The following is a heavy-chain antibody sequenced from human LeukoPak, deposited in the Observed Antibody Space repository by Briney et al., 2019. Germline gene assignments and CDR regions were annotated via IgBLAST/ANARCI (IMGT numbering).Heavy chain of an antibody. CDR1: GFTFSSYA. J-gene: IGHJ4*02. D-gene: IGHD2-15*01. CDR2: ISGSGGST. Sequence: PGGSLRLSCAASGFTFSSYAMSWVRQAPGKGLEWVSAISGSGGSTYYADSVKGRFTISRDNSKNTLYLRMNSLRAEDTAVYYCAKRWSPTSYYFDYWGQGTLVTVSS. V-gene: IGHV3-23*01. CDR3: AKRWSPTSYYFDY.